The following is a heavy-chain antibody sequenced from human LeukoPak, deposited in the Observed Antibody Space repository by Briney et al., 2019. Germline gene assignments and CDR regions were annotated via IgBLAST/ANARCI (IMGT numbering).Heavy chain of an antibody. CDR2: IYHSGST. CDR3: ARAGSATAFGNWFDP. CDR1: GGSISSGGYS. J-gene: IGHJ5*02. D-gene: IGHD1-26*01. V-gene: IGHV4-30-2*01. Sequence: SETLSLTCAVSGGSISSGGYSWSWIRQPPGKGLELIGYIYHSGSTYYNPSLKSRVTISVDRSKNQFSLKLSSVTAADTAVYYCARAGSATAFGNWFDPWGQGTLVTVSS.